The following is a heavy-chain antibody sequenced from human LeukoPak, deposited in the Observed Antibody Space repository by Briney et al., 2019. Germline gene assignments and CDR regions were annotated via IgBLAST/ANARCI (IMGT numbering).Heavy chain of an antibody. D-gene: IGHD5-18*01. V-gene: IGHV3-33*08. CDR3: ARDRAIVALAEDTGAFDV. CDR1: GFTFSSYG. Sequence: GGSLRLSCAASGFTFSSYGMHWVRQAPGKGLEWVAIIWYDGSNKYYADSVKGRFTISRDNSKNTLYLQMNSLRAEDTAVYYCARDRAIVALAEDTGAFDVWGQGTKVTVSS. CDR2: IWYDGSNK. J-gene: IGHJ3*01.